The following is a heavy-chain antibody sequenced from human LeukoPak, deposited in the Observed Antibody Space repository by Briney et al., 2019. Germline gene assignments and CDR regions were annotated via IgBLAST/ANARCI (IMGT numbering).Heavy chain of an antibody. J-gene: IGHJ6*03. D-gene: IGHD6-19*01. CDR3: ASLSGYASGWSNDSYMDV. V-gene: IGHV3-30*09. CDR1: GFTFSDFA. Sequence: GGSLRLSCAASGFTFSDFAVHWVRQAPGKGLEWVATISSDGGNRHYADSVKGRFAISRDNFLNSLYLQLNSLRAEDTAVYYCASLSGYASGWSNDSYMDVWGKGTTVSVSS. CDR2: ISSDGGNR.